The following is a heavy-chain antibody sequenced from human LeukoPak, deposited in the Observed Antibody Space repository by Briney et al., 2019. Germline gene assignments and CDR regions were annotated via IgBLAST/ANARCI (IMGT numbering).Heavy chain of an antibody. CDR2: INHSGST. J-gene: IGHJ4*02. V-gene: IGHV4-34*01. CDR3: ARDRSWDLDY. CDR1: GGSFSGYY. Sequence: SETLSLTCAVYGGSFSGYYWSWIRQPPGKGLEWIGEINHSGSTNYNPSLKSRVTISVDTSKNQFSLKLSSVTAADTAVYYCARDRSWDLDYWGQGTLVTVSS. D-gene: IGHD1-26*01.